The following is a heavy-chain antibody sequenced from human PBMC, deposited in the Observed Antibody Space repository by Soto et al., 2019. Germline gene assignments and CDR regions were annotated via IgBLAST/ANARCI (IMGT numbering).Heavy chain of an antibody. Sequence: GASVKVSCKASGYTFTSYGISWVRQAPGQGPEWMGWIIPIFGTANYAQKFQGRVTITADESTSTAYMELSSLRSEDTAVYYCARESRYCSGGSCYFLPGIDYWGQGTLVTVSS. CDR3: ARESRYCSGGSCYFLPGIDY. D-gene: IGHD2-15*01. CDR2: IIPIFGTA. V-gene: IGHV1-69*13. CDR1: GYTFTSYG. J-gene: IGHJ4*02.